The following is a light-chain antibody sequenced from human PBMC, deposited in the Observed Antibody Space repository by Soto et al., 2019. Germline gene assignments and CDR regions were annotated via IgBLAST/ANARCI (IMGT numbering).Light chain of an antibody. Sequence: QSVLTQPPSVSATPGQKVTISCSGSSSNIGNNFVSWYQCLPGTAPKLLIGDNDRRPSGIPDRFSGSKSGTSATLGITGVQTDDEADYYCGTWDTKLSAFVFGTGTKVTVL. J-gene: IGLJ1*01. V-gene: IGLV1-51*01. CDR2: DND. CDR3: GTWDTKLSAFV. CDR1: SSNIGNNF.